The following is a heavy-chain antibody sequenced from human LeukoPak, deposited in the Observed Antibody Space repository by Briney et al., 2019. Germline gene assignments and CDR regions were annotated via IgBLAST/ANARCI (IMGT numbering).Heavy chain of an antibody. V-gene: IGHV5-10-1*01. CDR3: ARSYSGYDYLDY. CDR2: IGPSDSYT. Sequence: AGESLRISCKGSGYSFPSYWITWVRQMPGKGLEWMGRIGPSDSYTNYSPSFQGHVTISADKSISTAYLQWSSLKASDTAMYYCARSYSGYDYLDYWGQGTLVTVSS. D-gene: IGHD5-12*01. CDR1: GYSFPSYW. J-gene: IGHJ4*02.